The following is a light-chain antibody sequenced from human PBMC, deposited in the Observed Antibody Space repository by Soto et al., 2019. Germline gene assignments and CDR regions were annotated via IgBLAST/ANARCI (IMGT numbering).Light chain of an antibody. CDR3: QQYGNSSRT. Sequence: EIVLTQSPGTLSLSPGERATLSCRASQSVSSNYLAWYQQKPGQAPRLLIYGASSRATGIPDRFSGSGSGTDFTLTISRLEPEDFAVYYCQQYGNSSRTFGQGTKLEIK. V-gene: IGKV3-20*01. CDR2: GAS. CDR1: QSVSSNY. J-gene: IGKJ2*01.